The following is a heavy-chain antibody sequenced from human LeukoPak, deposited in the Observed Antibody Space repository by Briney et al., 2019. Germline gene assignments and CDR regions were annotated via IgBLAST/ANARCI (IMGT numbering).Heavy chain of an antibody. CDR1: GFTSSSYG. V-gene: IGHV3-30*03. CDR3: ARHKTGSGSNLAWLDP. D-gene: IGHD1-26*01. CDR2: ISYDGSSK. J-gene: IGHJ5*02. Sequence: PGRSLRLSCAASGFTSSSYGVHWVRQAPGKGLEWVAIISYDGSSKYYGDSVKGRFTISRDNSKNTLYLQMNSLRPEDTAVYYCARHKTGSGSNLAWLDPWGQGTLVTVSS.